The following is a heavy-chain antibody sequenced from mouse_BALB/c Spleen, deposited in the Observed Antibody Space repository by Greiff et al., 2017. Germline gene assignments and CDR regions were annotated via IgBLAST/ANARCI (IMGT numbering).Heavy chain of an antibody. J-gene: IGHJ2*01. Sequence: EVKLVESGGGLVQPGGSLKLSCAASGFTFSSFGMHWVRQAPEKGLEWVAYISSGSSTIYYADTVKGRFTISRDNPKNTLFLQMTSLRSEDTAMYYCARHYGNYVLYFDYWGQGTTLTVSS. CDR2: ISSGSSTI. V-gene: IGHV5-17*02. CDR1: GFTFSSFG. D-gene: IGHD2-1*01. CDR3: ARHYGNYVLYFDY.